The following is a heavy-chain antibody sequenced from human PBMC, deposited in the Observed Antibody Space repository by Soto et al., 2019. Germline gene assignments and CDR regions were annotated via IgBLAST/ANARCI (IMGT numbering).Heavy chain of an antibody. Sequence: SVKVSCKASGGTFSSYAISWVRQAPGQGLEWMGGIIPIFGTANYAQKFQGRVTITADKSTSTAYMELSSLRSEDTAVYYCARSYYYDSSGYLLVPYYFDYWGQGTLVTVSS. CDR3: ARSYYYDSSGYLLVPYYFDY. V-gene: IGHV1-69*06. CDR2: IIPIFGTA. D-gene: IGHD3-22*01. J-gene: IGHJ4*02. CDR1: GGTFSSYA.